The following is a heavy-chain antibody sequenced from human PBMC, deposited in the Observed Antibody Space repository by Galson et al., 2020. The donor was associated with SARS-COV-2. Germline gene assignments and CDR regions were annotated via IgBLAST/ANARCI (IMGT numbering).Heavy chain of an antibody. Sequence: GESLKISCAASGFTFSSFGMHWVRQPPGKGLEWMAFIRYDGNDQYYADSLKGRFTISRDNSNNTVFLQMNSLRDDDTAVYYCAKEAVTGRPLWGRGTPVTVSS. V-gene: IGHV3-30*02. CDR2: IRYDGNDQ. D-gene: IGHD6-6*01. CDR3: AKEAVTGRPL. CDR1: GFTFSSFG. J-gene: IGHJ4*02.